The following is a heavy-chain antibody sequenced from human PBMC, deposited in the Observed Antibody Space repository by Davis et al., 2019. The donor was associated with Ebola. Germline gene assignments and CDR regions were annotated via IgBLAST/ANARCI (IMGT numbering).Heavy chain of an antibody. Sequence: PSETLSLTCTVSGGSISSHYWSWIRQPPGKGLEWIGYIYYSGSTNYNPSLKSRVTISVDTSKNQFSLKLSSVTAADTAVYYCARDGDSSGYYLGGGFDYWGQGTLVTVSS. J-gene: IGHJ4*02. V-gene: IGHV4-59*11. D-gene: IGHD3-22*01. CDR1: GGSISSHY. CDR2: IYYSGST. CDR3: ARDGDSSGYYLGGGFDY.